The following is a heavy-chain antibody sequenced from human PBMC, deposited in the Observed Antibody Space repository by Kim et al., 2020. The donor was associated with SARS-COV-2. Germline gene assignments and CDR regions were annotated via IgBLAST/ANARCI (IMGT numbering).Heavy chain of an antibody. V-gene: IGHV3-64*01. CDR2: TT. CDR3: ARGQGGMDV. J-gene: IGHJ6*02. Sequence: TTYYANSVKGRFTISRDDSKNTLYLQMGSLGAEDMAVYYCARGQGGMDVWGQGTTVTVSS.